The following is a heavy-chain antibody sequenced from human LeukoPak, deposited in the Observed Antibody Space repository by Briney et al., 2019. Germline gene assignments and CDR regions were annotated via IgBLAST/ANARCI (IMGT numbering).Heavy chain of an antibody. D-gene: IGHD6-19*01. J-gene: IGHJ4*02. CDR2: IYYSGST. Sequence: SETLSLTCTVSGGSISSYYWSWIRQPPGKGLEWIGYIYYSGSTNYNPSLKSRVTISVDTSKNQFSLKLSSVTAADTGVYYCARVGSSGWSQKYYFDYWGQGTLVTVSP. CDR3: ARVGSSGWSQKYYFDY. V-gene: IGHV4-59*01. CDR1: GGSISSYY.